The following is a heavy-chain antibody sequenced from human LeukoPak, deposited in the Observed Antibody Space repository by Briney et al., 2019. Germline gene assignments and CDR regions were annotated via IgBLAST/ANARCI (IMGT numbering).Heavy chain of an antibody. V-gene: IGHV3-74*01. D-gene: IGHD5-18*01. CDR3: ATGHSYGYDY. Sequence: GGSLRLSCAASGLTFSDFWMHWARQPPGKGLVWVALVKGDGRTTIYADSVKGRFTISRDNAKNTLYLQTNSLRADDSGVYYCATGHSYGYDYWGQGVLVTVSS. CDR1: GLTFSDFW. J-gene: IGHJ4*02. CDR2: VKGDGRTT.